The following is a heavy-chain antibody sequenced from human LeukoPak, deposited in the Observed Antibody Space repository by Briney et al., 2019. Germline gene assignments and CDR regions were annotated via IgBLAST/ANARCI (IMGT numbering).Heavy chain of an antibody. Sequence: PSETLSLTCTVSGGPISSYYWSWIRQPPGKGLEWIGYIYYSGSTNYNPSLKSRVTISVDTSKNQFSLKLSSVTAADTAVYYCARHYYGGYYYFDYWGQGTLVTVSS. CDR3: ARHYYGGYYYFDY. J-gene: IGHJ4*02. CDR2: IYYSGST. CDR1: GGPISSYY. D-gene: IGHD3-22*01. V-gene: IGHV4-59*08.